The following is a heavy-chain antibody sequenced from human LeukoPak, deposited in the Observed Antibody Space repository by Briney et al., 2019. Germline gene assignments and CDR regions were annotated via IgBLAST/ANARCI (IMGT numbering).Heavy chain of an antibody. CDR3: AREQIIYCSSTSCYSNYYYMDV. D-gene: IGHD2-2*02. V-gene: IGHV4-4*07. J-gene: IGHJ6*03. Sequence: PSETLSLTCTVSGGSISSYYWSWMRKPPGKGLEWMGRIYTSGSTNYNPSLKSRVTMSVATSKNQFSLKLSSVTAADTAVYYCAREQIIYCSSTSCYSNYYYMDVWGKGTTVTVSS. CDR1: GGSISSYY. CDR2: IYTSGST.